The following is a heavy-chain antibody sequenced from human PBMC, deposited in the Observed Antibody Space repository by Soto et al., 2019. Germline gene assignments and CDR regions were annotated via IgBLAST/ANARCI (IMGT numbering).Heavy chain of an antibody. CDR1: GFTSCNAW. Sequence: EAQLGESGGGLVKPGGSVSLSCAASGFTSCNAWINWVRQAPGKGLEWVRRIKTKTEGGTTDYAAPVKGRFTFLGDDKKNTQYLQMTSLKDDDTAVYYCTGSNYYASGGFPQAPFDSWGQGTLLTVSS. J-gene: IGHJ4*02. D-gene: IGHD3-10*01. CDR3: TGSNYYASGGFPQAPFDS. V-gene: IGHV3-15*07. CDR2: IKTKTEGGTT.